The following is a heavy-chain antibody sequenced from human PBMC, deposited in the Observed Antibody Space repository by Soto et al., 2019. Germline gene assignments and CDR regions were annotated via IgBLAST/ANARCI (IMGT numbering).Heavy chain of an antibody. CDR1: GYTFTSYA. V-gene: IGHV1-3*05. D-gene: IGHD6-13*01. CDR3: ARGRGIALNGYFDY. J-gene: IGHJ4*02. CDR2: INAGNGNT. Sequence: QVQLVQSGAEEKKPGASVKVSCKASGYTFTSYAMHWVRQAPGQRLEWMGWINAGNGNTKYSQKFQGRVTITRDTXXSTAYMELSSLRSEDTAVYYCARGRGIALNGYFDYWGQGTLVTVSS.